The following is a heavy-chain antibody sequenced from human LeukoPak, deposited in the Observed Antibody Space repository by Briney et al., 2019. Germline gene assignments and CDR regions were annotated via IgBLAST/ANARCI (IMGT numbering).Heavy chain of an antibody. CDR3: AKDVVGVTC. CDR1: GITIRGSG. Sequence: GGSLRLSCAASGITIRGSGMSWVRQAPGKGLEWVSSLSVSGGTTYYTDSVKGRFTVSRDNSKNTLYLQMNSLRAEDTAVYYCAKDVVGVTCWGQGTLVTVSS. J-gene: IGHJ4*02. V-gene: IGHV3-23*01. CDR2: LSVSGGTT. D-gene: IGHD2-21*02.